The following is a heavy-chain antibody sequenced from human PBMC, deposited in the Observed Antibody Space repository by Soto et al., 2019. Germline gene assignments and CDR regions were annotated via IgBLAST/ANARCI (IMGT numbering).Heavy chain of an antibody. V-gene: IGHV3-48*02. CDR1: GFSFSSNS. CDR2: IISGGRSI. Sequence: EVQLVESGGGLVQPGGSLRLSCAASGFSFSSNSMNWVRQAPGEGLEWISYIISGGRSIYYADSVKGRFTISRDNAKNSLYLQMNSLRDEDTDLYYCVSSMGHLDYWGQGTLVTVSS. CDR3: VSSMGHLDY. J-gene: IGHJ4*02. D-gene: IGHD2-21*01.